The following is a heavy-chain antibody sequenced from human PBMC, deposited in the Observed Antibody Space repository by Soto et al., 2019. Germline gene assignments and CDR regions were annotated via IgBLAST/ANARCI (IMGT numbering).Heavy chain of an antibody. V-gene: IGHV4-39*02. Sequence: SETLSLTCTVSGGPIRSSSHYWGWIRQSPGTGLEWIGSIDESGDSYYNPSLKSRVTILVDTSKNQFSLKLMSVTGADSAIYYCAREGGYSWFDPWGQGTLVTVSS. J-gene: IGHJ5*02. CDR3: AREGGYSWFDP. CDR2: IDESGDS. D-gene: IGHD3-16*01. CDR1: GGPIRSSSHY.